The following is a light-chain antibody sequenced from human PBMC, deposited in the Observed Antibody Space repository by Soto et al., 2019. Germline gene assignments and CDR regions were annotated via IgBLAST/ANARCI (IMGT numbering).Light chain of an antibody. V-gene: IGLV1-51*01. J-gene: IGLJ2*01. CDR3: GTWDSSLTAVV. CDR2: DNN. Sequence: QSVLTQPPSVSAAPGREVSISCSGSTSNIGNNYVSWYQQLPGTAPKLLIYDNNKRPSGIPDRFSGSKSGTSATLGITGLQTGDEADYYCGTWDSSLTAVVFGGGTKVTVL. CDR1: TSNIGNNY.